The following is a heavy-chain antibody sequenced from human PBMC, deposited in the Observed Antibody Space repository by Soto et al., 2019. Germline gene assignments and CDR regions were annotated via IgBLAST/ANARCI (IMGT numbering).Heavy chain of an antibody. D-gene: IGHD6-19*01. J-gene: IGHJ4*02. CDR2: ISSDGSSA. CDR3: AYFTSGCPT. CDR1: GITLSNYW. Sequence: EVQLVESGGGLVQPGGSLRLSCAASGITLSNYWVHWVRQAPGKGLVWVSRISSDGSSASYADSVKGRFTISRDNAKNTLYLQMNSLRAEDTAVYYCAYFTSGCPTWGQGTLVTVSS. V-gene: IGHV3-74*01.